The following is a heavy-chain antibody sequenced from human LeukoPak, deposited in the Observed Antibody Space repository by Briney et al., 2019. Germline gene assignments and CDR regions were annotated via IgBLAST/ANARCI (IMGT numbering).Heavy chain of an antibody. CDR1: GFTFSSYS. J-gene: IGHJ6*03. V-gene: IGHV3-48*01. CDR2: ISSSSSTI. CDR3: AKGGYSGPNYYYYYYMDV. Sequence: GGSLRLSCAASGFTFSSYSMNWVRQAPGKGLEWVSYISSSSSTIYYADSVKGRFTISRDNAKNSLYLQMNSLRAEDTAVYYCAKGGYSGPNYYYYYYMDVWGKGTTVTVSS. D-gene: IGHD6-13*01.